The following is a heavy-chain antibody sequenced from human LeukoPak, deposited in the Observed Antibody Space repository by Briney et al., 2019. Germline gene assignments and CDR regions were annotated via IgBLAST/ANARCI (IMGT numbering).Heavy chain of an antibody. D-gene: IGHD5-18*01. CDR2: INHSGST. CDR1: GGSISSGGYY. J-gene: IGHJ4*02. Sequence: PSETLSLTCTVSGGSISSGGYYWSWIRQPPGKGLEWIGEINHSGSTNYNPPLKSRVTISVDTSKNQFSLKLSSVTAADTAVYYCAREAAMAYFDYWGQGTLVTVSS. CDR3: AREAAMAYFDY. V-gene: IGHV4-39*07.